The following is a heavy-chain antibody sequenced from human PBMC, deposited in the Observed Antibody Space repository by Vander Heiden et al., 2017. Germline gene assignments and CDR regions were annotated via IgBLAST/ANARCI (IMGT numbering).Heavy chain of an antibody. CDR2: IYYSGST. V-gene: IGHV4-39*01. D-gene: IGHD2-8*01. J-gene: IGHJ4*02. Sequence: QLQLPESGPGLVKPSDALSLTFTGTGCSISSSSYYRGWIRQPPGKGLEWIGSIYYSGSTYYNPSLKSRVTISVDTSKNQFSLKLSSVTAADTAVYYCARLGNIVLMVYVDYWGQGTLVTVSS. CDR3: ARLGNIVLMVYVDY. CDR1: GCSISSSSYY.